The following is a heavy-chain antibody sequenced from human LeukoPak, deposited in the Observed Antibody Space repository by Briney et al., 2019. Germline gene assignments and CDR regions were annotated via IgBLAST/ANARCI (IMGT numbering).Heavy chain of an antibody. CDR1: DGSISSYY. Sequence: PSETLSMTCTVPDGSISSYYWSLIRQLPGHRLPWIGYSYYSGSTNYNPSLKSRVTISVDTSKNQFSLKLSSVTAADTAVYYCARGVFDCSGGSCYSDFDYWGQGTLVTVSS. J-gene: IGHJ4*02. V-gene: IGHV4-59*01. CDR3: ARGVFDCSGGSCYSDFDY. CDR2: SYYSGST. D-gene: IGHD2-15*01.